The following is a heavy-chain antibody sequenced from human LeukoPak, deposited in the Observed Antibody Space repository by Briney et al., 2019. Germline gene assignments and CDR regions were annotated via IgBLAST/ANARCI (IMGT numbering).Heavy chain of an antibody. CDR1: GFTFSSYG. V-gene: IGHV3-30*18. CDR2: ISYDGGNR. Sequence: GGSLRLSCAASGFTFSSYGMHWVSQAPGKGLEWVAVISYDGGNRYYADSVKGRFTISRDNSKNTLYLQMNSLRAEDTAVYYCAKDIGISPHDYWGQGTLVTVSS. J-gene: IGHJ4*02. CDR3: AKDIGISPHDY. D-gene: IGHD2-15*01.